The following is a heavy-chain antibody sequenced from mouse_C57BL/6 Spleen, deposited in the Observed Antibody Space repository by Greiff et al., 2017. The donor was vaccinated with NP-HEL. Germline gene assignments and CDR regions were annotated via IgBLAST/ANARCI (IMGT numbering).Heavy chain of an antibody. CDR3: ARWDYYGSSYGY. V-gene: IGHV1-69*01. CDR2: IDPSDSYT. D-gene: IGHD1-1*01. J-gene: IGHJ2*01. Sequence: QVQLKQPGAELVMPGASVKLSCKASGYTFTSYWMHWVKQRPGQGLEWIGEIDPSDSYTNYNQKFKGKSTLTVDKSSSTAYMQLSSLTSEDSAVYYCARWDYYGSSYGYWGQGTTLTVSS. CDR1: GYTFTSYW.